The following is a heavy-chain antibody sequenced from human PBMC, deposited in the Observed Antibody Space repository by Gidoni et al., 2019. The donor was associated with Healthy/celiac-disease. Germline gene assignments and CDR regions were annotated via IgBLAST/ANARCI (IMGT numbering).Heavy chain of an antibody. J-gene: IGHJ3*02. V-gene: IGHV3-66*01. D-gene: IGHD4-17*01. CDR2: IYSGVST. Sequence: EVQLVESGGGLVQPGGSLRLSCAASGFTVSSNYMRWVRQAPGKGLECVSVIYSGVSTYYADSVKGRFTISRDNSKNTLYLQMNSLRAEDTAVYYCARYGGNDAFDIWGQGTMVTVSS. CDR3: ARYGGNDAFDI. CDR1: GFTVSSNY.